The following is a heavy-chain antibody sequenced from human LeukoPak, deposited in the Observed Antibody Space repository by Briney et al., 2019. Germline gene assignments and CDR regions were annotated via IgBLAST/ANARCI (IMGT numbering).Heavy chain of an antibody. CDR1: GFTFSSYW. CDR2: INSDGIYT. V-gene: IGHV3-74*01. J-gene: IGHJ4*02. Sequence: PGGSLRLSCAASGFTFSSYWMHWVRQAPGKGLVWVSRINSDGIYTNYADSVKGRFTISRDNSKNTLYLQMNSLRTEDTAVYYCAKAEGYDILTGLDYWGQGTLVTVSS. D-gene: IGHD3-9*01. CDR3: AKAEGYDILTGLDY.